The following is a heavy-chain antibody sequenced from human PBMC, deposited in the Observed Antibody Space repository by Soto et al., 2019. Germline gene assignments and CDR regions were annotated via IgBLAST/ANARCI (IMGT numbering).Heavy chain of an antibody. J-gene: IGHJ4*02. Sequence: QVQLQQWGAGLLKPSETLSLTCAVYGGSFSGYYWNWIRQPPGKGLEWIGEINHSGSTNYNPSLKSRVNLSVDTSKNQFSLKLSSVTAADTDVYYCARGWGRIFDYWGQGTLVTVSS. CDR1: GGSFSGYY. V-gene: IGHV4-34*01. D-gene: IGHD7-27*01. CDR3: ARGWGRIFDY. CDR2: INHSGST.